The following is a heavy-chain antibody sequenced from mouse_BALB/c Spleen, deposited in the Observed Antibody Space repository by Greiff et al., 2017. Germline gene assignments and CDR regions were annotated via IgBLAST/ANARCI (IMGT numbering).Heavy chain of an antibody. CDR3: ARGGTPYYLDY. CDR1: GYSFSSYW. CDR2: ILPGSGST. J-gene: IGHJ2*01. Sequence: QVQLQQSGAELMKPGASVKISCKATGYSFSSYWIEWVKQRPGHGLEWIGEILPGSGSTNYNEKFKGKATFTADTSSNTAYMQLSSLTSEDSAVYYCARGGTPYYLDYWGQGTTLTVSS. V-gene: IGHV1-9*01. D-gene: IGHD4-1*01.